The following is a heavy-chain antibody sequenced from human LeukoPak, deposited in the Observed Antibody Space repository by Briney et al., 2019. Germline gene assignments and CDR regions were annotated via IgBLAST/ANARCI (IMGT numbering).Heavy chain of an antibody. D-gene: IGHD5-18*01. CDR2: IYTSGST. CDR1: GGSISSYY. Sequence: SDTLSLTCTVSGGSISSYYWSWIRQPAGKGLEWIGRIYTSGSTNYNPSLKSRVTMSVDTSKNQFSLKLSSVTAADTAVYYCARDGSGYSYGSYQDYYYYMDVWGKGTTVTVSS. J-gene: IGHJ6*03. V-gene: IGHV4-4*07. CDR3: ARDGSGYSYGSYQDYYYYMDV.